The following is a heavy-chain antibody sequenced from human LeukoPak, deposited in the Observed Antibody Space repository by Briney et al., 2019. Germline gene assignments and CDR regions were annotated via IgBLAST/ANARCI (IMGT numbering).Heavy chain of an antibody. J-gene: IGHJ3*02. V-gene: IGHV4-4*09. CDR2: IYTSGST. Sequence: SETLSLTCTVSGGSISSYYWSWIRQPPGKGLEWIGYIYTSGSTNYNPSLKSRVTISVDTSKNQFSLKLSSVTAADTAVYYCARPWRAGAFDIWGQGTMVTVSS. CDR1: GGSISSYY. CDR3: ARPWRAGAFDI. D-gene: IGHD1-1*01.